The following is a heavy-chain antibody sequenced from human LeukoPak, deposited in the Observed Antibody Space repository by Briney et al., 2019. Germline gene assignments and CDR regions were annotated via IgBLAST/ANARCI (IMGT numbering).Heavy chain of an antibody. Sequence: GSLRLSCAASGFTFSSYAMHWVRQAPGKGLEWVAVISYDGSNKYYADSVKGRFTISRDNSKNTLYLQMNSLRAEDTAVYYCARSVTRVSSWFDPWGQGTLVTVSS. J-gene: IGHJ5*02. CDR3: ARSVTRVSSWFDP. CDR2: ISYDGSNK. CDR1: GFTFSSYA. D-gene: IGHD4-17*01. V-gene: IGHV3-30-3*01.